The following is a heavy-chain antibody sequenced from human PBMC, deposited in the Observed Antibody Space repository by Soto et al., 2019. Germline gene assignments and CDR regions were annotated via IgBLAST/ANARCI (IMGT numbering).Heavy chain of an antibody. CDR3: AAPPHTETF. CDR2: FDPDGGET. Sequence: SVKCSCKISGFTLTEVPMHWLRQALGKGLECMGSFDPDGGETFPAQILHGRITLTSETTISTAYMELSSLTSEDTAVYYGAAPPHTETF. CDR1: GFTLTEVP. V-gene: IGHV1-24*01. J-gene: IGHJ3*01.